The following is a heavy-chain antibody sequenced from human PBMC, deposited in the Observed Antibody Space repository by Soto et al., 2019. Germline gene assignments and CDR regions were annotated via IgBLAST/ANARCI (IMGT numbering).Heavy chain of an antibody. V-gene: IGHV3-23*01. J-gene: IGHJ4*02. Sequence: EVQLLESGGGLVQPGGSLSLSCAASGFTFSSYAMSWVRQAPGKGLEWVSIIGVGGGDRYYPESVKGRFTISRDNSRDTLYLKMNSLRDEDTAVYYCARVLFGELVWGQGTLVTVSS. CDR2: IGVGGGDR. CDR3: ARVLFGELV. D-gene: IGHD3-10*02. CDR1: GFTFSSYA.